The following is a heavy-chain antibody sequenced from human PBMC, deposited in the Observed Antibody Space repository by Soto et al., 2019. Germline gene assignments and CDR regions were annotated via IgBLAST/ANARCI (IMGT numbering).Heavy chain of an antibody. D-gene: IGHD2-2*01. CDR1: GFTFSNAW. Sequence: EVRLVESGGGLVKPGGSLRLSCAASGFTFSNAWMSWVRQAPGKGLEWVGRIKSKTDGGTTDYAAPVKGRFTISRDDSKNTLYLQMNSLKTEDTAVYYCTTVCDIVVVPAAMNFSDYFDYWGQGTLVTVSS. CDR3: TTVCDIVVVPAAMNFSDYFDY. J-gene: IGHJ4*02. CDR2: IKSKTDGGTT. V-gene: IGHV3-15*01.